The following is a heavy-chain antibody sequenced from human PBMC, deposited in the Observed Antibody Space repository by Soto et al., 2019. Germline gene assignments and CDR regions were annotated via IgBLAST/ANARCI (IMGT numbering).Heavy chain of an antibody. CDR1: GFTFGDYI. Sequence: GGSLRLSCIASGFTFGDYIMTWFRQAPGKGLEWVGLIRTKSFDGATEYAASVEGRFTISRDDSNSIAYLQMNSLKTEDTAVYYCAKDILRYFDWSEPYLTNWFDPWGQGTLVTVSS. D-gene: IGHD3-9*01. CDR2: IRTKSFDGAT. J-gene: IGHJ5*02. CDR3: AKDILRYFDWSEPYLTNWFDP. V-gene: IGHV3-49*03.